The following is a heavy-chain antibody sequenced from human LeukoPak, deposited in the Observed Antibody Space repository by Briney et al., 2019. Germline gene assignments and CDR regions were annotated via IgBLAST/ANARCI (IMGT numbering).Heavy chain of an antibody. CDR2: FDREDGGT. D-gene: IGHD3-10*01. J-gene: IGHJ4*02. CDR1: GYSLTQLS. V-gene: IGHV1-24*01. CDR3: ATGGLIKNTFMIRGVKPLDS. Sequence: ASVRVSCEISGYSLTQLSLHWVRQAPGKGLEWMGGFDREDGGTMYAQTLRGRVIMTEDTSTDTAYMKLSSLRSDDTAIYYCATGGLIKNTFMIRGVKPLDSWGQGTLVVVSS.